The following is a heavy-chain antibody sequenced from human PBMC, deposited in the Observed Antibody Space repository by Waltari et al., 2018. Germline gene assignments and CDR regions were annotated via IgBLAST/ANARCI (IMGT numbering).Heavy chain of an antibody. Sequence: QVQLVQSGAEVKKPGASVKVSCKASGYPFTSYAMPWVRPAPGPRLEWMGWSNAGNGNTKYSQKFQGRVTITRDTSASTAYMELSSLRSEDTAVYYCAREGNIVVVPAATVYYYYGMDVWGQGTTVTVSS. D-gene: IGHD2-2*01. CDR2: SNAGNGNT. CDR1: GYPFTSYA. CDR3: AREGNIVVVPAATVYYYYGMDV. V-gene: IGHV1-3*01. J-gene: IGHJ6*02.